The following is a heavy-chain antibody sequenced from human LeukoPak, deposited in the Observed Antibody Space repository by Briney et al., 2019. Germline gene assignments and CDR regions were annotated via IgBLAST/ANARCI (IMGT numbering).Heavy chain of an antibody. Sequence: SETLSLTCTVSGYSISSGYYWGWIRQPPGKGLEWIGSIYHSGSTYYNPSLKSRVTISVDTSKNQFSLKLSSVTAADTAVYYCARVYGTYYFDYWGQGTLVTVSS. D-gene: IGHD2/OR15-2a*01. J-gene: IGHJ4*02. CDR2: IYHSGST. CDR1: GYSISSGYY. V-gene: IGHV4-38-2*02. CDR3: ARVYGTYYFDY.